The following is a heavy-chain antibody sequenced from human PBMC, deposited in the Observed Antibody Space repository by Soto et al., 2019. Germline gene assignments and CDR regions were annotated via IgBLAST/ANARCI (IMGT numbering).Heavy chain of an antibody. J-gene: IGHJ4*02. CDR1: GGSITNYY. CDR2: IYYTGGT. V-gene: IGHV4-59*08. D-gene: IGHD6-6*01. CDR3: AGHRGGGSSSNFDL. Sequence: QVLLQESGPGLVTPSETLSLTCTVSGGSITNYYWSWIRQPPGTGLEWIGYIYYTGGTYYNPSLNSRVTISVHTSKNQVSLNLGSVTPADPAAYFSAGHRGGGSSSNFDLWGQGTLVTVSS.